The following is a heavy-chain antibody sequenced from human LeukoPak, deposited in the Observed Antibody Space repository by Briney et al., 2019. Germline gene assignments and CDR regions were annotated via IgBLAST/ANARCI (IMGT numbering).Heavy chain of an antibody. Sequence: GGSLRLSCAASGFTFSNYAMTWVRQAPGKGLEWVSFIYSDNAHYSDSVKGRFTISRDNSKNTLYLQMNSLRAEDTAVYYCARRAGAYSHPYDYWGQGTLVTVSS. CDR3: ARRAGAYSHPYDY. D-gene: IGHD4/OR15-4a*01. CDR1: GFTFSNYA. J-gene: IGHJ4*02. CDR2: IYSDNA. V-gene: IGHV3-53*01.